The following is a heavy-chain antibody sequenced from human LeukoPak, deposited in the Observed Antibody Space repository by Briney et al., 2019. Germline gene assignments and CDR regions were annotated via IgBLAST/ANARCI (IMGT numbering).Heavy chain of an antibody. CDR2: ISWNSGSI. D-gene: IGHD4-17*01. Sequence: GGSLRLSCAASEFTSDDYAMHWVRQAPGKGLEWVSGISWNSGSIGYADSVKGRFTISRDNAKNSLYLQMNSLRAEDTALYYCAKDITDGDYDYYYYGMDVWGQGTTVTVSS. CDR1: EFTSDDYA. CDR3: AKDITDGDYDYYYYGMDV. J-gene: IGHJ6*02. V-gene: IGHV3-9*02.